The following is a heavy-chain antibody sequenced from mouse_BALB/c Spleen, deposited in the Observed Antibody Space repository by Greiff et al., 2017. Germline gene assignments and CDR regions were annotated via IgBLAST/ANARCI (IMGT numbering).Heavy chain of an antibody. D-gene: IGHD1-1*01. Sequence: VQVVESGPGLVAPSQSLSITCTVSGFSLTSYGVHWVRQPPGKGLEWLGVIWAGGSTNYNSALMSRLSISKDNSKSQVFLKMNSLQTDDTAMYYCARGGATVVSYAMDYWGQGTSVTVSS. CDR1: GFSLTSYG. CDR3: ARGGATVVSYAMDY. CDR2: IWAGGST. V-gene: IGHV2-9*02. J-gene: IGHJ4*01.